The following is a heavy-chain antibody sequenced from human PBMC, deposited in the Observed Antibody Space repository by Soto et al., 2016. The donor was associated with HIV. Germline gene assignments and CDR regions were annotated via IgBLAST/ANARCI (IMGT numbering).Heavy chain of an antibody. CDR1: GFTFSSYS. V-gene: IGHV3-48*04. CDR2: ISSSSSTI. D-gene: IGHD3-22*01. Sequence: EVQLVESGGGLVQPGGSLRLSCAASGFTFSSYSMNWVRQAPGKGLEWVSYISSSSSTIYYADSVKGRFTISRDNAKNSLYLQMNSLRAEDTAVYYCAREHTNYYDSSGYYYGVDYWGQGTLVTVSS. CDR3: AREHTNYYDSSGYYYGVDY. J-gene: IGHJ4*02.